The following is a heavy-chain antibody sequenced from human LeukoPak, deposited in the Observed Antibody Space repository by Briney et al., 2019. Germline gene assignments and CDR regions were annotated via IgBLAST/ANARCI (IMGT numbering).Heavy chain of an antibody. Sequence: ASVKVSCKASGYTFINYAISWVRQAPGQGLEWMGWIGTYNGNTKYAQEFQGRVTMTTDTSTSTAYMELRSLRSDDTAVYYCARGKRVTIFGVVPYYYYGMDVWGQGTTVTVSS. D-gene: IGHD3-3*01. CDR1: GYTFINYA. J-gene: IGHJ6*02. V-gene: IGHV1-18*01. CDR2: IGTYNGNT. CDR3: ARGKRVTIFGVVPYYYYGMDV.